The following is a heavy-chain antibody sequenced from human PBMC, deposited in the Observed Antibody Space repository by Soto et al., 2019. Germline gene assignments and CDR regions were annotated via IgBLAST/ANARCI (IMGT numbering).Heavy chain of an antibody. CDR1: GYTFTSYD. D-gene: IGHD6-19*01. V-gene: IGHV1-8*01. J-gene: IGHJ4*02. CDR2: MNPNNGKT. Sequence: ASVKVSCKASGYTFTSYDINWVRQATGQGLEWMGWMNPNNGKTXXXQXLPXXXKTTRKTSTRKAYMEMSSLRSEDTALYFCERAKEYSSGWYFDYWVQGTMVTV. CDR3: ERAKEYSSGWYFDY.